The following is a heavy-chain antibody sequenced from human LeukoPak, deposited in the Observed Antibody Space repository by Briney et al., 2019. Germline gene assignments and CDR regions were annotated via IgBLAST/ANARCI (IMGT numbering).Heavy chain of an antibody. CDR1: GFTFSNYG. D-gene: IGHD2-15*01. J-gene: IGHJ4*02. CDR2: IWFDGSNK. Sequence: GGSLRLSCAASGFTFSNYGMHWVRQAPGKGLEWVAVIWFDGSNKYYADSVKGRFTISRDNSKNTLYLQMNSLRAEDTAVYYCARRLVAATDFDYWGQGTLVTVSS. V-gene: IGHV3-33*01. CDR3: ARRLVAATDFDY.